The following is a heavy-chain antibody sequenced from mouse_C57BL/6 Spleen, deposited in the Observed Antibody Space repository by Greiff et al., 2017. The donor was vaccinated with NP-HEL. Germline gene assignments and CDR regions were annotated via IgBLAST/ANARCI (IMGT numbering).Heavy chain of an antibody. V-gene: IGHV5-17*01. CDR2: ISSGSSTI. CDR3: ASPYGTHYYAMDY. Sequence: VQLKQSGGGLVKPGGSLKLSCAASGFTFSDYGMHWVRQAPEKGLEWVAYISSGSSTIYYADTVKGRFTISRDNAKNTLFLQMTSLRSEDTAMYYCASPYGTHYYAMDYWGQGTSVTVSS. J-gene: IGHJ4*01. D-gene: IGHD2-1*01. CDR1: GFTFSDYG.